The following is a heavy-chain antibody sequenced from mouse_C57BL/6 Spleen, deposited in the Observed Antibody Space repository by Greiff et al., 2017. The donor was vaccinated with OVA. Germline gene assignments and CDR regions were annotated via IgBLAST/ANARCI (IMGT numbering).Heavy chain of an antibody. D-gene: IGHD2-5*01. V-gene: IGHV5-4*01. J-gene: IGHJ1*03. CDR3: ARDGYSNSSWYFEV. CDR1: GFTFSSYA. CDR2: ISDGGSYT. Sequence: DVMLVESGGGLVKPGGSLKLSCAASGFTFSSYAMSWVRQTPEKRLEWVATISDGGSYTYSPDNVQGRFTISRDNAKHNLYLQMSHMKSDDTAMYYCARDGYSNSSWYFEVWGTGTTVTVSS.